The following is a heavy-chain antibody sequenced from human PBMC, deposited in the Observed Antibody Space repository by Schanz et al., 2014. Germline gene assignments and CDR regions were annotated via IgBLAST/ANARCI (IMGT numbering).Heavy chain of an antibody. Sequence: QVHLVQSGAEVKKPGSSVKVSCKASGGTFSSDTFSWVRQAPGQGLEWMGRIVPIAGITNYAQRFQGRVTITADKSSDTAYMELSSLRSEDTAVYYCAREIDLYDRGGFDPWGQGTLVTVSS. CDR1: GGTFSSDT. CDR3: AREIDLYDRGGFDP. D-gene: IGHD3-22*01. CDR2: IVPIAGIT. J-gene: IGHJ5*02. V-gene: IGHV1-69*08.